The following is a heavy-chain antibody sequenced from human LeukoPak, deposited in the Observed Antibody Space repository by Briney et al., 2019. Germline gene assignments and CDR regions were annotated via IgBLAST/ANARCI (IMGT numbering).Heavy chain of an antibody. D-gene: IGHD3-22*01. CDR1: GGSITSHY. Sequence: SESLSLTCTVPGGSITSHYWSCIRQPPRRGLGWSGCTYYSGSTNSNPSLKSRVTISVDTSKNQFSLKLSSVYDADTAVYYSATADEDSSGALDYWGQGTMVTVSS. CDR3: ATADEDSSGALDY. J-gene: IGHJ4*02. CDR2: TYYSGST. V-gene: IGHV4-59*11.